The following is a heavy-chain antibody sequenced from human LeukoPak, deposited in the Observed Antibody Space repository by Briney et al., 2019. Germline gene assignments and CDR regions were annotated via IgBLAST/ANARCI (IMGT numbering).Heavy chain of an antibody. CDR3: ARVEYYYDSSGYYYGYFDY. D-gene: IGHD3-22*01. V-gene: IGHV1-69*13. CDR2: IIPIFGTA. CDR1: GGTFSSYA. Sequence: SVKVSCKASGGTFSSYAISWVRQAPGQGLEWMGGIIPIFGTANYAQKFQGRVTITADESTSTAYMELSSLRSEDTAVYYCARVEYYYDSSGYYYGYFDYWGQGTLVTVSS. J-gene: IGHJ4*02.